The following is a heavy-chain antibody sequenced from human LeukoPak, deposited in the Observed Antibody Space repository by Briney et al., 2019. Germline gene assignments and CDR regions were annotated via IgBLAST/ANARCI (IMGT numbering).Heavy chain of an antibody. D-gene: IGHD3-22*01. CDR1: GFTFSSYA. Sequence: PGGSLRLSCAASGFTFSSYAMHWVRQAPGKGLEWVALISYDGSNKYYADSVKARFIISRDNSKNTVYLQMNSLRAEDTAVYYCARDFSTYYHSSSFYGDSCFDYWGQGILVTVSS. V-gene: IGHV3-30*04. CDR2: ISYDGSNK. J-gene: IGHJ4*02. CDR3: ARDFSTYYHSSSFYGDSCFDY.